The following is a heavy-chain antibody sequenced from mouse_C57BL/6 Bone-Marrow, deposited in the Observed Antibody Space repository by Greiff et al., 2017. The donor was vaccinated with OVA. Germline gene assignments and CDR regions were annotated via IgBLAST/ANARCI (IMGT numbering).Heavy chain of an antibody. D-gene: IGHD1-1*01. CDR2: IYPRSGNT. CDR3: ARLYYYALYYFDY. CDR1: GYTFTSYG. V-gene: IGHV1-81*01. Sequence: VQLQQSGAELARPGASVKLSCKASGYTFTSYGISWVKQSTGQGLEWIGEIYPRSGNTYYNEKFKGKATLTADKSSSTAYMELRSLTSEDSAVYFCARLYYYALYYFDYWGQGTTLTVSS. J-gene: IGHJ2*01.